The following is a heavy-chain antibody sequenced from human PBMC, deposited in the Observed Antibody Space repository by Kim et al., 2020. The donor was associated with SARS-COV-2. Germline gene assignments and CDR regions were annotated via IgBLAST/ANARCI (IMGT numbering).Heavy chain of an antibody. CDR1: GGSISSSSYY. CDR2: IYYSGST. J-gene: IGHJ3*02. Sequence: SETLSLTCTVSGGSISSSSYYWGWIRQPPGKGLEWIGSIYYSGSTYYNPSLKSRVTISVDTSKNQFSLKLSSVTAADTAVYYCARPLLEWDSHRLFSIWGQGTMVTVSS. CDR3: ARPLLEWDSHRLFSI. D-gene: IGHD2-21*01. V-gene: IGHV4-39*01.